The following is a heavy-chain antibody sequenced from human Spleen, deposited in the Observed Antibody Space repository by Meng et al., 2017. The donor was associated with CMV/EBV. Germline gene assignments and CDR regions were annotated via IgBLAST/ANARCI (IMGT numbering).Heavy chain of an antibody. V-gene: IGHV4-4*02. D-gene: IGHD6-19*01. CDR3: ARTLYSSGWFLGMDY. CDR2: IYHSGST. CDR1: GGSISSSNW. J-gene: IGHJ6*02. Sequence: GSLRLSCAVSGGSISSSNWWSWVRQPPGKGLEWIGEIYHSGSTNYNPSLKSRVTISVDKSKNQFSLKLSSVTAADTAVYYCARTLYSSGWFLGMDYWGQGTTVTVSS.